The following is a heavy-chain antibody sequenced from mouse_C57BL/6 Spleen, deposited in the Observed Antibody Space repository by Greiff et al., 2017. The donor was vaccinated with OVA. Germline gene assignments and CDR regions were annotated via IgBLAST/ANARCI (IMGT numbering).Heavy chain of an antibody. CDR3: ARPIYDDYDGYFGG. D-gene: IGHD2-4*01. CDR2: IDPSDSYT. CDR1: GYTFTSYW. V-gene: IGHV1-69*01. Sequence: QVQLQQPGAELVMPGASVKLSCKASGYTFTSYWMHWVKQRPGQGLEWIGEIDPSDSYTNYNQKFKGKSTLTVDKASSTAYMQLSSLTSEDSAVYYCARPIYDDYDGYFGGWGTAPTVT. J-gene: IGHJ1*03.